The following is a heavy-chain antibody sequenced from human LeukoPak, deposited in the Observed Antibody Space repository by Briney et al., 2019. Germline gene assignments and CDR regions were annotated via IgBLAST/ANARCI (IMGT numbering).Heavy chain of an antibody. D-gene: IGHD7-27*01. Sequence: PSETLSLTCTVSGDFISGSYWTWVRQPAGKGLEWIGRVYTTGTTNSNPSLKSRLSMSVDASKKQLYLRLNYVTAADTAVYFCATVSGAGGFLHKWGQGILVTVSS. CDR1: GDFISGSY. CDR2: VYTTGTT. J-gene: IGHJ4*02. V-gene: IGHV4-4*07. CDR3: ATVSGAGGFLHK.